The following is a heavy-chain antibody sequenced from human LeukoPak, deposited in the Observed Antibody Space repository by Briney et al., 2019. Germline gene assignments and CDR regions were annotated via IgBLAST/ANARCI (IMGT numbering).Heavy chain of an antibody. D-gene: IGHD3-22*01. J-gene: IGHJ4*02. CDR2: LDYSGST. Sequence: PSETLSLTCTVSGGSISSSSYYWGWIRQPPEKGLEWIGSLDYSGSTYLNPSLKSRVTISGDTSKNQFSLKLSSVTAEDTAVYYCARQIYDSSGYWDYWGQGTLVTVSS. CDR3: ARQIYDSSGYWDY. V-gene: IGHV4-39*01. CDR1: GGSISSSSYY.